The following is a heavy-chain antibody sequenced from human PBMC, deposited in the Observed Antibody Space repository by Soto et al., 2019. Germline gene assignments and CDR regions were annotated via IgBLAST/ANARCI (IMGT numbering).Heavy chain of an antibody. V-gene: IGHV4-31*03. CDR1: GGSISIGGYY. Sequence: PSETLSLTCTVSGGSISIGGYYWSWIRQHPGKGLEWIGYIYYSGSTYYNPSLKSRVTISVDTSKNQFSLKLSSVTAADTAVYYCARYYYDSSGPSGRFDPWGQGTLVTVSS. CDR3: ARYYYDSSGPSGRFDP. D-gene: IGHD3-22*01. J-gene: IGHJ5*02. CDR2: IYYSGST.